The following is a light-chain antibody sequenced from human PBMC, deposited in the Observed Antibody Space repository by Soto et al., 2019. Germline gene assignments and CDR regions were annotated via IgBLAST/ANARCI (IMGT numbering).Light chain of an antibody. CDR3: QEYSRD. CDR2: EAS. Sequence: DIQMTQSPSTLSASVGDRVTITCRASRDISTWLAWYQQKPGKAPKVLIYEASNLESGVPSRFSGSGSGTEFTLTISSLQPDDFATYYCQEYSRDFGGRTKVDIK. J-gene: IGKJ4*01. CDR1: RDISTW. V-gene: IGKV1-5*01.